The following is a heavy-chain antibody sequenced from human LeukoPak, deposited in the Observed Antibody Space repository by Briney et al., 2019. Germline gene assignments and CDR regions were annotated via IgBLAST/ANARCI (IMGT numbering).Heavy chain of an antibody. CDR3: ARRPDGSSSFRHYYYYYMDV. CDR2: INHSGST. D-gene: IGHD6-6*01. V-gene: IGHV4-34*01. Sequence: SETLSLTCAVYGGSLSGYYWSWIRQPPGKGLEWIGEINHSGSTNYNPSLKSRVTISVDTSKNQFSLKLSSVTAADTAVYYCARRPDGSSSFRHYYYYYMDVWDKGTTVTVSS. CDR1: GGSLSGYY. J-gene: IGHJ6*03.